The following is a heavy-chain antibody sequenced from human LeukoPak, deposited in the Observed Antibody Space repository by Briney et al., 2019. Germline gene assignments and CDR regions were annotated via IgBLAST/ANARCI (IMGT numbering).Heavy chain of an antibody. V-gene: IGHV3-23*01. CDR1: GFSFSYHG. J-gene: IGHJ4*02. Sequence: PGGSLRLSCVASGFSFSYHGMNWVRLAPGKGLEWVSGVSPPGGGTYYADSVKGRFTISRDDSGNTLSLQMNSLRVEDTAVYYCARDLAWGAFDYWGQGILVAVSS. CDR3: ARDLAWGAFDY. D-gene: IGHD7-27*01. CDR2: VSPPGGGT.